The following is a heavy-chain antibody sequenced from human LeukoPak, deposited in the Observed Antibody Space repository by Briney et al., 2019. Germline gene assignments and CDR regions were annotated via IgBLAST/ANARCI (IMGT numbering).Heavy chain of an antibody. V-gene: IGHV3-30*02. J-gene: IGHJ4*02. CDR1: GFTFSSYG. CDR2: IRYDGSNK. Sequence: AGGSLRLSCAASGFTFSSYGMHWVRQAPGKGLEWVAFIRYDGSNKYYADSVKGRFTISRDNSKNTLYLQMNSLRAEDTAVYYCAKRPGYSSSWYGPGDYWGQGTLVTVSS. D-gene: IGHD6-13*01. CDR3: AKRPGYSSSWYGPGDY.